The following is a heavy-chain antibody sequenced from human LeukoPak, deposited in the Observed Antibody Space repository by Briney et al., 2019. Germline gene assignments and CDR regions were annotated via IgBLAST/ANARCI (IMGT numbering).Heavy chain of an antibody. CDR3: STAFYGAPLA. D-gene: IGHD4-17*01. Sequence: GGSLRLSCAASGFTFSTAFMNWVRQAPGKGLEWVARITSKSYEGTTDYAAPVKGRFTISRDDSKNTLYLQMNSLEIEDTAVYYCSTAFYGAPLAWGQGTLVTVSS. V-gene: IGHV3-15*01. J-gene: IGHJ5*02. CDR2: ITSKSYEGTT. CDR1: GFTFSTAF.